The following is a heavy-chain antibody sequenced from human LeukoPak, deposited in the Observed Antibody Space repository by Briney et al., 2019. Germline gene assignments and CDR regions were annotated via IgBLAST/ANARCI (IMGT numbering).Heavy chain of an antibody. CDR1: GFTFDDYS. D-gene: IGHD2-2*01. CDR3: AKDMGSQLLGWFDP. V-gene: IGHV3-9*01. CDR2: ISCNSGSI. Sequence: TAKSLTLSWAAYGFTFDDYSMHWVRQAPGKGLEWVSGISCNSGSIGYADSVKGRFTISRDNAKNSLYLQMNSLRAEDTALYYCAKDMGSQLLGWFDPWGKGTLVTVSS. J-gene: IGHJ5*02.